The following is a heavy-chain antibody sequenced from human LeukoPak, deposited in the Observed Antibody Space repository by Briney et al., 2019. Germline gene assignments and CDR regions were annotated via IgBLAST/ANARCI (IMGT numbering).Heavy chain of an antibody. V-gene: IGHV3-48*03. D-gene: IGHD6-13*01. CDR2: ISSSGSTI. CDR1: GFTFSSYE. J-gene: IGHJ4*02. Sequence: PGGSLRLSCAASGFTFSSYEMNWVRQAPGKGLEWVSYISSSGSTIYYADSVKGRFTISRDNAKNSLHLQMNNLRVGDTAVYYCTRGRASSSWYVDYWGQGTLVTVSS. CDR3: TRGRASSSWYVDY.